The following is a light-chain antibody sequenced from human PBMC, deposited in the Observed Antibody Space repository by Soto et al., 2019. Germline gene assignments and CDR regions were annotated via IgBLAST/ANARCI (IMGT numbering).Light chain of an antibody. J-gene: IGLJ1*01. V-gene: IGLV2-11*01. CDR2: DVY. Sequence: QSVLTQPRSVSGSPGQSVTISCTGTSSDVGRYSFVSWYQQHPGKAPKLIIYDVYKRPSGVPDRFSGSKSGNTASLTISGLQAEDETDYYCCSHAGSSVVFGNGTKVTVL. CDR1: SSDVGRYSF. CDR3: CSHAGSSVV.